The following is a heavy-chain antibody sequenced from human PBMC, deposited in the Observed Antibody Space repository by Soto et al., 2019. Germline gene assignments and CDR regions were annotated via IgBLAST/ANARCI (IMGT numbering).Heavy chain of an antibody. V-gene: IGHV3-9*01. D-gene: IGHD2-15*01. J-gene: IGHJ4*02. Sequence: GGSLRLSCAASGFTFDDYAMHWVRQAPGKGLEWVSGISWNSGSIGYADSVKGRFTISRDNAKNSLYLQMNSLRAEDTALYYCAKDYVGYCSGGSCPHPSGFDYWGQGTLVTVSS. CDR1: GFTFDDYA. CDR3: AKDYVGYCSGGSCPHPSGFDY. CDR2: ISWNSGSI.